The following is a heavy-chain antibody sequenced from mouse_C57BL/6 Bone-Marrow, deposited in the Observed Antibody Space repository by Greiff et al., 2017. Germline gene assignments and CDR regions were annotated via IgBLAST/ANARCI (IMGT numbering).Heavy chain of an antibody. Sequence: EVQLQQSGAELVRPGASVKLSCTASGFNIKDDYMHWVKQRPEQGLEWIGWIDPENGDTEYASKFQGKATITADTSSNTAYLQLSRLTSEDTAVYYCTTNYYGSLAWFAYWGQGTLVTVSA. V-gene: IGHV14-4*01. CDR1: GFNIKDDY. D-gene: IGHD1-1*01. CDR3: TTNYYGSLAWFAY. J-gene: IGHJ3*01. CDR2: IDPENGDT.